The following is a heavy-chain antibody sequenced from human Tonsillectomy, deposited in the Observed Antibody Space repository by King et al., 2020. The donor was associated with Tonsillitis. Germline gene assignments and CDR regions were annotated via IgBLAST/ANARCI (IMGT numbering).Heavy chain of an antibody. J-gene: IGHJ3*02. Sequence: VQLVESGGGLVKPGGSLRLSCAASGFTFSDSYMSWIRQAPGKGLECISFINPSGTNTNYVDSLRGRFTISRDKAKKSVFLHMNRLRAEDTGVYYCGREYWGAFDIWGQGTMVTVSS. D-gene: IGHD2-8*02. CDR2: INPSGTNT. CDR1: GFTFSDSY. V-gene: IGHV3-11*06. CDR3: GREYWGAFDI.